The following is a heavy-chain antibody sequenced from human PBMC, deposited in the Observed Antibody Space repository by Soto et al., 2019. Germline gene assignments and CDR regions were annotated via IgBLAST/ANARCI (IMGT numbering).Heavy chain of an antibody. Sequence: GGSLRLTCAASGFTFSSYGMHWVRQAPGKGLEYVSAISSNGGSTYYANSVKGRFTISRDNSKNTLYLQMGSLRAEDMAVYYCAREACSGGNCFYFGPDYWGQGTLVTVSS. D-gene: IGHD2-15*01. CDR1: GFTFSSYG. CDR3: AREACSGGNCFYFGPDY. V-gene: IGHV3-64*01. CDR2: ISSNGGST. J-gene: IGHJ4*02.